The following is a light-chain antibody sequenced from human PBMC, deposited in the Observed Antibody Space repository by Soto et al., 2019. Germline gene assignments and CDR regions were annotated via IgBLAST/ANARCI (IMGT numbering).Light chain of an antibody. CDR3: CSYVGGNIYV. Sequence: QSVLTQPASVSGSPGQSITISCTGSSKDVGSYNLVSWYQRHPGRAPKLMIYEGNKRPSDVSDRFSASKSGNTASLTISGLQAEDEADYYCCSYVGGNIYVFGTGTKVTAL. CDR2: EGN. CDR1: SKDVGSYNL. J-gene: IGLJ1*01. V-gene: IGLV2-23*01.